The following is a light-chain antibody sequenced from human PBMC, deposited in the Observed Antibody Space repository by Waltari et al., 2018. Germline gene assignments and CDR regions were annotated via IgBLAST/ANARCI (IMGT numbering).Light chain of an antibody. Sequence: DIQMTQSPSTLSASVADTVTVTCRARQDINTWLAWYQQKPEKAPKLIIYQAYNLETGVPPRFSGYASGTEFTLTISSLQPDDFATYYCQQYNSYPLTFGGGTKVEIK. J-gene: IGKJ4*01. CDR1: QDINTW. CDR2: QAY. CDR3: QQYNSYPLT. V-gene: IGKV1-5*03.